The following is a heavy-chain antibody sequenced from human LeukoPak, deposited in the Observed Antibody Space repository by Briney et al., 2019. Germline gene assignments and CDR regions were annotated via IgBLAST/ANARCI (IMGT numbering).Heavy chain of an antibody. J-gene: IGHJ3*02. CDR2: INPNNGGT. CDR3: ARGKRSTDAFDI. V-gene: IGHV1-2*02. Sequence: GVSVQVSCKASGYTFTGYYMHWVRQAPGQGLEWMGWINPNNGGTNYAQKFQGRVTMTRDTSISTAYMELSRLRSDDTAVYYCARGKRSTDAFDIWGQGTMVTVSS. CDR1: GYTFTGYY.